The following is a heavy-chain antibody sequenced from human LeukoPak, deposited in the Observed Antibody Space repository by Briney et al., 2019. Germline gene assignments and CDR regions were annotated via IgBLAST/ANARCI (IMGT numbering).Heavy chain of an antibody. V-gene: IGHV2-5*02. CDR1: GFSLSTSEVG. Sequence: SGPRQVNPTQPLTLTCTFGGFSLSTSEVGVGWIRQPPGKALEWRALIYWDDDKRYSPSLKSRLTITKDTSKNQVFLTMTNMDPVDTATYYCAHRRGDYADCDYWGQGTLVTVSS. CDR3: AHRRGDYADCDY. J-gene: IGHJ4*02. CDR2: IYWDDDK. D-gene: IGHD4-17*01.